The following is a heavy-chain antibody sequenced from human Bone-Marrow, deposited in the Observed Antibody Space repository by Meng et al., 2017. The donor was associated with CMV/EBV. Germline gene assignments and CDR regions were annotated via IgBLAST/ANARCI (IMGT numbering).Heavy chain of an antibody. CDR1: GFTFSSYA. CDR2: ISYDGSNK. CDR3: ARQRPLYSSSKVGWFDP. Sequence: GESLKISCAASGFTFSSYAMHWVRQAPGKGLEWVAVISYDGSNKYYADSVKGRFTISRDNSKNTLYLQMNSLRAEDTAVYYCARQRPLYSSSKVGWFDPWAQGTLVTVSS. D-gene: IGHD6-13*01. V-gene: IGHV3-30-3*01. J-gene: IGHJ5*02.